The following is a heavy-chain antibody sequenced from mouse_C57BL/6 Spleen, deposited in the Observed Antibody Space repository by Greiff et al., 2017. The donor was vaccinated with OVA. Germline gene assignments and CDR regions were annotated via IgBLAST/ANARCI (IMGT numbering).Heavy chain of an antibody. CDR2: INPSNGGT. D-gene: IGHD4-1*01. V-gene: IGHV1-53*01. CDR3: AIPDWDEDYFDY. J-gene: IGHJ2*01. CDR1: GYTFTSYW. Sequence: QVQLKQPGTELVKPGASVKLSCKASGYTFTSYWMHWVKQRPGQGLEWIGNINPSNGGTNYNEKFKSKATLTVDKSSSTAYMQLSSLTSEDSAVYYCAIPDWDEDYFDYWGQGTTLTVSS.